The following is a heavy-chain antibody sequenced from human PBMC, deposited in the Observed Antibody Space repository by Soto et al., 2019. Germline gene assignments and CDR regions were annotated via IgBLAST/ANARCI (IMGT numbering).Heavy chain of an antibody. CDR2: INHSGST. CDR3: ASMARGGFCSGGSCYGLYYFDY. V-gene: IGHV4-34*01. CDR1: GGSFSGYY. D-gene: IGHD2-15*01. J-gene: IGHJ4*02. Sequence: SETLSLTCAVYGGSFSGYYWSWIRQPPGKGLEWIGEINHSGSTNYNPSLKSRVTISVDTSKNQFSLKLSSVTAADTAVYYCASMARGGFCSGGSCYGLYYFDYWGQGTLVTVSS.